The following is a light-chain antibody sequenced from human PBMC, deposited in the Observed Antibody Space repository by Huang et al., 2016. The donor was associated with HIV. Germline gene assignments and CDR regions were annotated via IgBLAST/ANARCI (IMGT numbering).Light chain of an antibody. Sequence: DIQMTQSPSAMSASVGDRVTVTCRSSQPINTWLAWYQQKPGRAPNVLVYKSSTLESGVPSRFSGSGSGTQFTLTVSGLQPDYVATYYCQQYINYPWTFGQGTTVEIK. CDR2: KSS. J-gene: IGKJ1*01. CDR1: QPINTW. V-gene: IGKV1-5*03. CDR3: QQYINYPWT.